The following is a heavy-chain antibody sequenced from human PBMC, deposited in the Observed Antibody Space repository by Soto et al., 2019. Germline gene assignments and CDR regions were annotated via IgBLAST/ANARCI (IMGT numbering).Heavy chain of an antibody. D-gene: IGHD4-17*01. CDR3: ARVGLADYGDYDWSNYYYYGMDV. J-gene: IGHJ6*02. V-gene: IGHV3-48*02. CDR1: GFTLSSYS. Sequence: LGGSLRLSCAASGFTLSSYSMNWVRQAPGKGLEWVSYISSSSSTIYYADSVKGRFTISRDNAKNSLYLQMNSLRDEDTAVYYCARVGLADYGDYDWSNYYYYGMDVWGQGTTVTVSS. CDR2: ISSSSSTI.